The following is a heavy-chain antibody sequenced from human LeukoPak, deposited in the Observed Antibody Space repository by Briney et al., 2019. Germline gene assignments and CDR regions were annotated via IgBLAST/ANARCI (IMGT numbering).Heavy chain of an antibody. D-gene: IGHD3-3*01. J-gene: IGHJ6*03. Sequence: SVKVSCKASGGTFSSYAISWVRQAPGQGLEWMGGIIPIFGTANYAQKFQGRVTITADESTSTAYMELSSLRSEDTAVYYRARGSRDFWSDYYYMDVLGKGTTRKVSS. CDR1: GGTFSSYA. V-gene: IGHV1-69*01. CDR2: IIPIFGTA. CDR3: ARGSRDFWSDYYYMDV.